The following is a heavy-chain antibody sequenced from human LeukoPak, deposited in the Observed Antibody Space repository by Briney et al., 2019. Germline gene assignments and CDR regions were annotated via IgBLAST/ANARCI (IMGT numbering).Heavy chain of an antibody. D-gene: IGHD3-9*01. CDR2: ISSTGGST. CDR1: GLTFSSYA. Sequence: GGYLRLSWSASGLTFSSYAMPWVRPAPGQGLEYVSAISSTGGSTYYADSLKGRFTISRDNSKNTLYLQMSSLRAEDIFFFKQKTAYEILTGYAAGYWGQGTLVTVSS. CDR3: KTAYEILTGYAAGY. J-gene: IGHJ4*02. V-gene: IGHV3-64D*06.